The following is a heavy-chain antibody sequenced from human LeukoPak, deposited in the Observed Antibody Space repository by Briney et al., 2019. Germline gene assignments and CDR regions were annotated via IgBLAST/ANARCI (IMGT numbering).Heavy chain of an antibody. Sequence: GGSLRLSCAASGFTFRNYVIHWVRQALGKGLEWVAVTSADLNVKLYADSVKGRFTISRDNSRSTLYLQMNSLRPEDTAIYYCAREGYYGSGSPPSLYFDYWGQGTLVTVSS. V-gene: IGHV3-30-3*01. D-gene: IGHD3-10*01. CDR3: AREGYYGSGSPPSLYFDY. CDR2: TSADLNVK. J-gene: IGHJ4*02. CDR1: GFTFRNYV.